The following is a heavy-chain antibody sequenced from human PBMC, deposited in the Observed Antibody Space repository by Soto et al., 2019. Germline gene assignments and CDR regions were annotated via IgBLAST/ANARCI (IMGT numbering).Heavy chain of an antibody. CDR2: IYYSGST. D-gene: IGHD2-2*01. J-gene: IGHJ5*02. CDR3: ARLNVAAAMATYCYEA. V-gene: IGHV4-39*01. Sequence: LLLTCTVSGGSISSSSDSWGCIRPPPGKGLEWIGSIYYSGSTYYNPSLKSRITISVDTSTNKFSLKLSSMTPVHTAVYSCARLNVAAAMATYCYEAWGQRTVVADSS. CDR1: GGSISSSSDS.